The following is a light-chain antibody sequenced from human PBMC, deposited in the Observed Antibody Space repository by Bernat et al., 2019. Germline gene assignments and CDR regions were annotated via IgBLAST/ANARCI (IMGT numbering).Light chain of an antibody. V-gene: IGKV2-40*01. CDR3: MQRIEFPYT. Sequence: DIVMTQTPLSLPVTPGEPASISCRSSQSLLDSDDGNTYLDWYLQKPGQCPQLLLYTLSYRASGVPDRFSGSGSGTDFTLKISRVEAEDVGVYYCMQRIEFPYTFGQGTKLEIK. CDR1: QSLLDSDDGNTY. J-gene: IGKJ2*01. CDR2: TLS.